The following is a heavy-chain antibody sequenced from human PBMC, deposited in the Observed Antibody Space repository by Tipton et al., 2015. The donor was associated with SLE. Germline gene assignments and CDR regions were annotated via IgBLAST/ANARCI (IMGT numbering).Heavy chain of an antibody. D-gene: IGHD3-3*01. Sequence: SLRLSCAASGFTFNSYAMHWVRQAPGKGLEWVAVISYDGSNKYYADSVKGRFTISRDNSKNTLYLQMNSLRAEDTAVYYCARGGSKHYDFWGRQMGPHAVDIWGQETKVTVSS. J-gene: IGHJ3*02. V-gene: IGHV3-30*04. CDR1: GFTFNSYA. CDR2: ISYDGSNK. CDR3: ARGGSKHYDFWGRQMGPHAVDI.